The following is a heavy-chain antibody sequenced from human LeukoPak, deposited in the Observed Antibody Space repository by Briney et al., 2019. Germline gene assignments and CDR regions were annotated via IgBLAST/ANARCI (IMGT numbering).Heavy chain of an antibody. Sequence: ASVKVSCKASGYTFTSYYMHWVRQAPGQGLEWMGIINPSGGSTSYAQKFQGRVTMTRDTSTSTVYMELSSLRSEDTAMYYCARDPIAAAEVYYYYGMDVWGQGTTVTVSS. CDR2: INPSGGST. CDR3: ARDPIAAAEVYYYYGMDV. V-gene: IGHV1-46*01. D-gene: IGHD6-25*01. J-gene: IGHJ6*02. CDR1: GYTFTSYY.